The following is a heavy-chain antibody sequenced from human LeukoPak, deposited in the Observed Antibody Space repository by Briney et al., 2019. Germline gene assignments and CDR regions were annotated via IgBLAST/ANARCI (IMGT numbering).Heavy chain of an antibody. D-gene: IGHD3-22*01. V-gene: IGHV3-30*18. CDR2: ISYDGSNE. Sequence: GRSLRLSCTASGFTFSNYGMHWVRQAPGKGLEWVAVISYDGSNEYYADSVKGRFTISRDNSKNTLFLQMNSLRPEESAVYHCAKVALFSGYYPPFDYWGQGTLVTVSS. J-gene: IGHJ4*02. CDR3: AKVALFSGYYPPFDY. CDR1: GFTFSNYG.